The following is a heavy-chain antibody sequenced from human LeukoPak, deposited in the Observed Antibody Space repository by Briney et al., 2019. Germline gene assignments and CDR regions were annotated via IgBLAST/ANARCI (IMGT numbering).Heavy chain of an antibody. J-gene: IGHJ4*02. D-gene: IGHD3-3*01. CDR2: ISDTGGGT. Sequence: GGSLRLSCAASGFTFSSYVMSWVRQAPGKGLEWVSAISDTGGGTYYADSVKGRFTISRDNARDTLYLQMNSLRAEDTAVYYCAREGAQNGRFLEWLSSYYFDYWGQGTLVTVSS. CDR1: GFTFSSYV. V-gene: IGHV3-23*01. CDR3: AREGAQNGRFLEWLSSYYFDY.